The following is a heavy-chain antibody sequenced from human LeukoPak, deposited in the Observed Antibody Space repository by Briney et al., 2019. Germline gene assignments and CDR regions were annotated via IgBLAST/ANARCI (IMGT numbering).Heavy chain of an antibody. CDR3: ASTDTNGGAFDM. V-gene: IGHV4-61*02. J-gene: IGHJ3*02. CDR1: GGSISSGNYY. D-gene: IGHD2-8*01. Sequence: SQTLSLTCSVSGGSISSGNYYWSWIRQPAGKGLEWIGRIYSSGSTNHNPSLKSRVTISAGTSKNQFSLKLSSVTGADTAVYYCASTDTNGGAFDMWGQGTMVTVSS. CDR2: IYSSGST.